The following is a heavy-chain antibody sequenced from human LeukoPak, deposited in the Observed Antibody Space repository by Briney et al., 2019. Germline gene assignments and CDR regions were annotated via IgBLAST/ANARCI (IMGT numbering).Heavy chain of an antibody. CDR1: GDFISCGFH. CDR3: ARTPIGGGYDIDY. V-gene: IGHV4-38-2*02. CDR2: IYHSGGT. D-gene: IGHD3-10*01. J-gene: IGHJ4*02. Sequence: SSETLSPTCTVSGDFISCGFHWGWIRQPPGKGLEWIGSIYHSGGTFYNPSLKSRVTISVDTSENQLSLKLRSVTAADTAVYYCARTPIGGGYDIDYWGQGTLVTVSS.